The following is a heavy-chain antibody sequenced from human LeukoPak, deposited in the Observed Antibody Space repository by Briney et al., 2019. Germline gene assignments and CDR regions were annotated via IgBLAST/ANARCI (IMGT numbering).Heavy chain of an antibody. Sequence: GGSLRLSCAASGFTSSSYWMSWVRQAPGKGLEWVANIKQDGSEKYYVDSVKGRFTISRDNAKNSLYLQMNSLRAEDTAVYYCARGTMRVVVITTFDYWGQGTLVTVSS. CDR3: ARGTMRVVVITTFDY. D-gene: IGHD3-22*01. CDR1: GFTSSSYW. J-gene: IGHJ4*02. CDR2: IKQDGSEK. V-gene: IGHV3-7*01.